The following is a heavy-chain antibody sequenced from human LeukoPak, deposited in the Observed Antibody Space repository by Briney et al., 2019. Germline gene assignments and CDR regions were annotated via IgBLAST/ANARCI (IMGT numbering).Heavy chain of an antibody. J-gene: IGHJ6*03. CDR2: IIPIFGTA. D-gene: IGHD6-6*01. CDR1: GGTFSSYA. Sequence: SVKVSCKASGGTFSSYAISWVRQAPGQGLEWMGGIIPIFGTANYAQKFQGRVTITADESTSTAYMELSSLRSEDTAVYYCARGTLNLSARPDLDYYYYYYMDVWGKGTTVTVSS. CDR3: ARGTLNLSARPDLDYYYYYYMDV. V-gene: IGHV1-69*01.